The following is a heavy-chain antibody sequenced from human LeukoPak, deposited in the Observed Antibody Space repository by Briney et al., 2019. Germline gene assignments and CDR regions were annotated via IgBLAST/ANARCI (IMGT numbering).Heavy chain of an antibody. Sequence: GGSLRLSCAASGLVFGKYAMAWVRQAPGKGLECVSIISDDSSFTYYLDSVKGRFTISRDNSKNTLYLQMNSLRAEDTAVYYCARGVDYYENSGTIDYWGQGTLVTVSS. CDR1: GLVFGKYA. V-gene: IGHV3-23*01. CDR3: ARGVDYYENSGTIDY. D-gene: IGHD3-22*01. CDR2: ISDDSSFT. J-gene: IGHJ4*02.